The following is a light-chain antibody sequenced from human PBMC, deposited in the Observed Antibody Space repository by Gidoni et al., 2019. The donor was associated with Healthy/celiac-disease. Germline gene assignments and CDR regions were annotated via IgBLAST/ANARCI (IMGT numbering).Light chain of an antibody. J-gene: IGKJ5*01. CDR2: DAS. CDR1: QSVSSSY. V-gene: IGKV3D-20*01. Sequence: EIVLTHSPATLSLSPGQRATLSGGASQSVSSSYLVWYQQKPGLAPRLLIYDASSRATGIPDRFSGSGSGTDFTLTISRLEPEDFAVYYCQQYGSSPRTFGQGTRLEIK. CDR3: QQYGSSPRT.